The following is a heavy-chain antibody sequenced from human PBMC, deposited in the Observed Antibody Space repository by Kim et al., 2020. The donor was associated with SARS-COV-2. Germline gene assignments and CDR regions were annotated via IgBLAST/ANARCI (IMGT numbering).Heavy chain of an antibody. CDR2: IIPILGIA. D-gene: IGHD2-2*01. V-gene: IGHV1-69*04. J-gene: IGHJ3*02. CDR1: GGTFSSYA. Sequence: SVKVSCKASGGTFSSYAISWVRQAPGQGLEWMGRIIPILGIANYAQKFQGRVTITADKSTSTAYMELSSLRSEDTAVYYCARPPLRGRYCSSTSCEDDAFDIWGQGTMVTVSS. CDR3: ARPPLRGRYCSSTSCEDDAFDI.